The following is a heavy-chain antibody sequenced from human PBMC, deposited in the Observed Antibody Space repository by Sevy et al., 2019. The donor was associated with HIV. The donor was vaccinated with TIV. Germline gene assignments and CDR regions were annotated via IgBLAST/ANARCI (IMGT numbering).Heavy chain of an antibody. CDR1: GGSISSSSYY. V-gene: IGHV4-39*01. Sequence: SETLSLTCTVSGGSISSSSYYWGWIRQPPGKGLEWIGGIYYSGSTYYSPSLKSRVTISVDTCKNQFSLKLSSVTAADTAVYYCARKGGSYSNNWFDPWGLGTLVTVSS. D-gene: IGHD1-26*01. J-gene: IGHJ5*02. CDR2: IYYSGST. CDR3: ARKGGSYSNNWFDP.